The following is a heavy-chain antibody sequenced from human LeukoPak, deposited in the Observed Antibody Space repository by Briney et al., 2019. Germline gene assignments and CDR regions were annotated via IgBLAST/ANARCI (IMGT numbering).Heavy chain of an antibody. CDR1: GFTVTEYA. J-gene: IGHJ3*01. CDR3: ARRLSLRFDAFAV. Sequence: GGSLRLSCAASGFTVTEYAMTWIRQSPGKGLEWVSSMSDIGPNTYYADSVKGRSTISRDTSKNTLLLQMNSLRADDTALYFCARRLSLRFDAFAVWGPGTVVTVSS. D-gene: IGHD3-3*01. CDR2: MSDIGPNT. V-gene: IGHV3-23*01.